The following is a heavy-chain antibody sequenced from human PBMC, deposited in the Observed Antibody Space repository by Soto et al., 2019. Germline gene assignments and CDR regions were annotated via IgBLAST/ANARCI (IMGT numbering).Heavy chain of an antibody. D-gene: IGHD3-22*01. CDR2: IDWDDDK. CDR3: ARHDSSGYYLDY. Sequence: ASGPTLVNPTQTLTLTCTFSGFSLSTSAMRVSWIRQPPGKALEWLARIDWDDDKFYSTSLRTRLTISKDTSKNQVVLTMTNMDPVDTATYYCARHDSSGYYLDYWGQGTLVTVSS. J-gene: IGHJ4*02. V-gene: IGHV2-70*04. CDR1: GFSLSTSAMR.